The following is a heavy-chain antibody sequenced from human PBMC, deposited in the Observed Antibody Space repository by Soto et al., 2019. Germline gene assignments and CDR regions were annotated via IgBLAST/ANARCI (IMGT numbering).Heavy chain of an antibody. CDR1: GCSISSSSYY. CDR3: ARRSGSYYDYIWGSYRYSFDY. Sequence: SETLSLTCTVSGCSISSSSYYWGWIRQPPGKGLEWIGSIYYSGSTYYNPSLKSRVIISVDTSKNQFSLKLSSVTAADTAVYYCARRSGSYYDYIWGSYRYSFDYWGQGTLVTVSS. D-gene: IGHD3-16*02. CDR2: IYYSGST. V-gene: IGHV4-39*01. J-gene: IGHJ4*02.